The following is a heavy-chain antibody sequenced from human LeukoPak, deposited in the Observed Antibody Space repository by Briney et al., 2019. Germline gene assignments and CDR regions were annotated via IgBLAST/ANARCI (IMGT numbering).Heavy chain of an antibody. Sequence: GGSLRLSCAASGFSFSDAWMTWLRQAPGRGLEWLGRIKGASDGVTTDLAAPVKGRFTMSRDDSKNTVYLQMDRLQTEDTAVYYCTTDLTWLFNFAYWGQGTLVTVSS. CDR3: TTDLTWLFNFAY. J-gene: IGHJ4*02. CDR2: IKGASDGVTT. V-gene: IGHV3-15*01. CDR1: GFSFSDAW. D-gene: IGHD3-9*01.